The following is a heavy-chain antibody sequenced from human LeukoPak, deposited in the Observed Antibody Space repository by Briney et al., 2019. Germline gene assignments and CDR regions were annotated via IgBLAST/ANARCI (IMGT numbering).Heavy chain of an antibody. V-gene: IGHV3-23*01. J-gene: IGHJ4*02. CDR3: AKRIAVAGVFDY. Sequence: PGGSLRLSCAASGFTFSSYAMSWVRQAPGKGLEWVSAISGSGGSTYYADSAKGRFTISRDNSKNTLYLQMNSLRAEDTAVYYCAKRIAVAGVFDYWGQGTLVTVSS. D-gene: IGHD6-19*01. CDR2: ISGSGGST. CDR1: GFTFSSYA.